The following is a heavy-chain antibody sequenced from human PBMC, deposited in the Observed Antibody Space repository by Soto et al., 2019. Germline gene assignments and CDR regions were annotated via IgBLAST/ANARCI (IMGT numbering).Heavy chain of an antibody. CDR1: GFTFRSYA. CDR3: AKDRLWFVRTTADS. D-gene: IGHD3-10*01. Sequence: EVQLLESGGGLVQPGGSLRLSCAASGFTFRSYAMSWARQAPGKGLEWVSGISDRGDNTYYADSVKGRFTSSRDNSKNTLYLQMNSLRAEDTAISYCAKDRLWFVRTTADSWGQGVRVTVSS. J-gene: IGHJ4*02. V-gene: IGHV3-23*01. CDR2: ISDRGDNT.